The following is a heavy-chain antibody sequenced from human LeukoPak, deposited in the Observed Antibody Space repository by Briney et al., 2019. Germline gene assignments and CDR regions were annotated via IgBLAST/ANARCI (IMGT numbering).Heavy chain of an antibody. V-gene: IGHV3-30-3*01. CDR2: ISYDGINK. CDR1: GFTFSNYA. J-gene: IGHJ3*02. CDR3: AKDPLTYYYGSGSYSDI. D-gene: IGHD3-10*01. Sequence: GGSLRLSCAASGFTFSNYAMYWVRQAPGKGLDWVAVISYDGINKYYADSVKGRFTISRDNSKNTLYLQMNSLRAEDTAVYYCAKDPLTYYYGSGSYSDIWGQGTMVTVSS.